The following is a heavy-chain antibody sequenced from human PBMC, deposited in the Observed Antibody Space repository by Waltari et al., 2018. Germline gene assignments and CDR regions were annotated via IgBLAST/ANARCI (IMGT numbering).Heavy chain of an antibody. Sequence: EVPLVESGGGLVQPGGSLRISCRVSGCTFSRFVMNWVRQAPGKGLEWVSYISGSSSTIYYADSVKGRFTISRDNAKNSMHLQMSSLRAEDTAVYYCATAARRRDVGDLSWGQGTLVTVSS. CDR2: ISGSSSTI. CDR1: GCTFSRFV. D-gene: IGHD3-16*02. J-gene: IGHJ4*02. V-gene: IGHV3-48*01. CDR3: ATAARRRDVGDLS.